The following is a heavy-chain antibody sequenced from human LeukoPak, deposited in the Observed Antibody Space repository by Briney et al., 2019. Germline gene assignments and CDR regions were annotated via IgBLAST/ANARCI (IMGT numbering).Heavy chain of an antibody. V-gene: IGHV3-11*01. CDR1: GFVFSDYY. J-gene: IGHJ4*02. Sequence: GGSLRLSCAASGFVFSDYYMSWIRQAPGRGLEWVSIISHTGSVNYYADSVKGRFTISRDNAQNSLYLQMSSLRAEDTAMYYCTSAMHAGRGYYLDWGQGTLVTVSS. CDR2: ISHTGSVN. CDR3: TSAMHAGRGYYLD. D-gene: IGHD3-3*01.